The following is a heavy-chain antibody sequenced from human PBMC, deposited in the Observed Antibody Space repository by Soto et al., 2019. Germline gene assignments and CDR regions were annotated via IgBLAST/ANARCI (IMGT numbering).Heavy chain of an antibody. CDR2: IIPIFGTA. D-gene: IGHD2-2*01. CDR1: GGTFSSYA. V-gene: IGHV1-69*01. Sequence: QVQLVQSGAEVKKPGSSVKVSCKASGGTFSSYAISWVRQAPGQGLEWMGGIIPIFGTANYAQKFQGRVTNTADEPTSTEYLELRRRRPRDTAVYYWLRDLYCSSTSCYVLGMGNWYCDLWGRGTLVTVSS. J-gene: IGHJ2*01. CDR3: LRDLYCSSTSCYVLGMGNWYCDL.